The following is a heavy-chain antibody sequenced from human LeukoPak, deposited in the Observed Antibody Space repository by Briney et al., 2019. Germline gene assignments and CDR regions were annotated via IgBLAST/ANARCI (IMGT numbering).Heavy chain of an antibody. V-gene: IGHV3-23*01. CDR2: ISGSGGRT. CDR3: AKPARTDYADY. Sequence: GGSLGLSCAASGFTFSSYAMNWVRQAPGRGLEWVSAISGSGGRTHYADSVKGRFTISRDNSKNTLYLQMNSLRAEDTAVYYCAKPARTDYADYWGQGTLVTVSS. CDR1: GFTFSSYA. J-gene: IGHJ4*02. D-gene: IGHD1-14*01.